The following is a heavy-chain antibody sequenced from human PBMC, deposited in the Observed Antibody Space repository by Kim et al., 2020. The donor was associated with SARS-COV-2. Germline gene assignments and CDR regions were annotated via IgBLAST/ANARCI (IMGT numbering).Heavy chain of an antibody. D-gene: IGHD1-1*01. CDR2: INHSGST. J-gene: IGHJ4*02. CDR3: ARGSLERDERRGGYFDY. CDR1: GGSFSGYY. Sequence: SETLSLTCAVYGGSFSGYYWSWIRQPPGKGLEWIGEINHSGSTNYNPSLKSRVTISVDTSKNQFSLKLSSVTAADTAVYYCARGSLERDERRGGYFDYWGQGTLVTVSS. V-gene: IGHV4-34*01.